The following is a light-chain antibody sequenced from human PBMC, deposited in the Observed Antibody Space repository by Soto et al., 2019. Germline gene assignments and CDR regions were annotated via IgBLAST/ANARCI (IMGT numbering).Light chain of an antibody. CDR1: QSVTAN. J-gene: IGKJ1*01. Sequence: ETVMTRSPATLSVSAGERATLSCRASQSVTANLAWYQHKPGQPPRLLIFGATTRASGIPVRFSGSGSGTEFTLTISSLQSEDFAVYSCQQYSNWPWTFGQGTKVDIK. CDR2: GAT. V-gene: IGKV3-15*01. CDR3: QQYSNWPWT.